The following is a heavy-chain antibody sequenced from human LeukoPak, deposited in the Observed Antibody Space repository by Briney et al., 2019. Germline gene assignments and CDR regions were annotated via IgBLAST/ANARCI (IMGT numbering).Heavy chain of an antibody. D-gene: IGHD3-22*01. CDR2: IIPIFGTA. Sequence: SVKVSCKASGGTFSSYAISWVRQAPGQGLEWMGGIIPIFGTANYAQKFQGRVTITADESTSTAYMELSSLRSEDTAVYYCASSRPYYDSSGYAGDYWGQGTLVTVSS. CDR3: ASSRPYYDSSGYAGDY. V-gene: IGHV1-69*01. CDR1: GGTFSSYA. J-gene: IGHJ4*02.